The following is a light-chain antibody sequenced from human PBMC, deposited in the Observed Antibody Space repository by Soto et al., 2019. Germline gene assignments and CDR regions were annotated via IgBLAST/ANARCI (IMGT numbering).Light chain of an antibody. CDR2: AAS. J-gene: IGKJ4*02. CDR3: QQRNSYPPT. V-gene: IGKV1-9*01. Sequence: DIPLTQSPSFLSASVGDRVTITCRASQGISSYLAWYQQKPGKAPNLLIYAASTLQSGVPSRFSGSGYGTEFTLTISSLQPDDFATYHCQQRNSYPPTFGGGTKVEIK. CDR1: QGISSY.